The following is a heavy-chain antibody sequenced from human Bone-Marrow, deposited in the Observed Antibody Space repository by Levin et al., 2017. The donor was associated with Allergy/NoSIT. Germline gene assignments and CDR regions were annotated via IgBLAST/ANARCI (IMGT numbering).Heavy chain of an antibody. V-gene: IGHV2-70*01. Sequence: QTLSLTCTFSGFSLRTSGMCVSWIRQPPGKALEWLALIDSDDDKYYSTSLKTRLTISKDTSKNQVALAMTNLDPVDTATYYCARSQYSGYAALDYWGQGTLVTVSS. CDR1: GFSLRTSGMC. CDR2: IDSDDDK. CDR3: ARSQYSGYAALDY. J-gene: IGHJ4*02. D-gene: IGHD5-12*01.